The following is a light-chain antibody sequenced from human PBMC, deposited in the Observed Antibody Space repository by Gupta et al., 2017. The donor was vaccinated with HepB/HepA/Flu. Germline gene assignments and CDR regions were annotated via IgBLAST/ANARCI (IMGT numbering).Light chain of an antibody. V-gene: IGKV1-39*01. CDR2: AAS. CDR3: QQRDSTPWT. CDR1: QSISNS. J-gene: IGKJ1*01. Sequence: DIQMTQSPSSLSASVGDRVTITCRTSQSISNSLNWYQQKPGVAPKLLIYAASRLQSGVPSRFSGSRSGTDFTLTVSRLQPEDFATYYCQQRDSTPWTFGQGTKVEIK.